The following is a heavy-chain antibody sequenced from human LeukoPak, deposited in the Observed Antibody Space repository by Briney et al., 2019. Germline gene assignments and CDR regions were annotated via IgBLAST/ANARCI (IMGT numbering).Heavy chain of an antibody. V-gene: IGHV3-48*01. Sequence: PGGSLRLSCAASGFTFSSYSMNWVRQAPGKGLEWVSYISSSSSSTIYYADSVKGRFTISRDNAKNSLYLQMNSLRAEDTAVYYCARAHNWKYGTFDYWGQGTLVTVSS. J-gene: IGHJ4*02. CDR3: ARAHNWKYGTFDY. CDR1: GFTFSSYS. D-gene: IGHD1-20*01. CDR2: ISSSSSSTI.